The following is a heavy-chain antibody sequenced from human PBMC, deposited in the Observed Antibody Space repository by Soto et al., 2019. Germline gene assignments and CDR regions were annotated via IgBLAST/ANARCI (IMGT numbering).Heavy chain of an antibody. CDR1: GGSISSGGYY. J-gene: IGHJ6*02. D-gene: IGHD3-10*01. CDR2: IYYSGST. CDR3: ARGRARPNGFGGMDV. Sequence: QVQLQESGPGLVKPSQTLSLTCTVSGGSISSGGYYWSWIRQHPGKGLEWIGYIYYSGSTYYNPSLKSRVTITVDTTKNQFSLKLSSVTAADTAVYYCARGRARPNGFGGMDVWGQGTTVTVSS. V-gene: IGHV4-31*03.